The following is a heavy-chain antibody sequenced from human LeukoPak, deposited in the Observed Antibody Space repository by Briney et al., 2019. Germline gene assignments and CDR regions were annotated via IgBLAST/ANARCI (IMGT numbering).Heavy chain of an antibody. CDR1: GFTFSSYW. CDR3: AREVAAPDY. CDR2: IKQDGGQI. J-gene: IGHJ4*02. D-gene: IGHD2-15*01. V-gene: IGHV3-7*03. Sequence: GGSLRLSCAASGFTFSSYWMHWARQAPGKGLEWVANIKQDGGQIYYLDSVKGRFTISRDNAKNSLYLQMNSLRAEDTAVYYCAREVAAPDYWGQGTLVTVSS.